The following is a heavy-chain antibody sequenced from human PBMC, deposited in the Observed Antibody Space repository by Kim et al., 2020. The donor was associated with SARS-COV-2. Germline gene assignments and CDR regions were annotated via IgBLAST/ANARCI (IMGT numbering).Heavy chain of an antibody. D-gene: IGHD6-19*01. Sequence: NQKYSQKLQGRVTITRDTSANTAYMELSSLRSEDTAVYYCARGETWLDLNYWGQGTLVTVSS. J-gene: IGHJ4*02. CDR2: NQ. V-gene: IGHV1-3*01. CDR3: ARGETWLDLNY.